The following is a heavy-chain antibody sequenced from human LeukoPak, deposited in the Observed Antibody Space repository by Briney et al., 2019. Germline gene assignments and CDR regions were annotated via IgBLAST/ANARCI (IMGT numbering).Heavy chain of an antibody. V-gene: IGHV3-7*01. Sequence: GGSLRLSCAASGFTVSTNYMSWVRQAPGKGLEWVANIEQDGSQKYYVDSVKGRFTISRDNAKNSVYLQMNSLRAEDTAIYYCARGLATAAAYWGQGTLVTVSS. D-gene: IGHD6-13*01. CDR1: GFTVSTNY. CDR3: ARGLATAAAY. CDR2: IEQDGSQK. J-gene: IGHJ4*02.